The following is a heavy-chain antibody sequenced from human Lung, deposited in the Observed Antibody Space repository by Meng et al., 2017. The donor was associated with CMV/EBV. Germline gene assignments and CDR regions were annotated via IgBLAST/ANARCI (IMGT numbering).Heavy chain of an antibody. D-gene: IGHD6-13*01. J-gene: IGHJ4*02. V-gene: IGHV3-23*01. CDR2: ITASGGST. CDR3: AKAFSASWYREYYDD. CDR1: EFTFSNYA. Sequence: ESXKISXAASEFTFSNYAMSWVRQAPGRGLEWVSAITASGGSTYYTDSVKGRFTVSRDNSKNTLYLQMNNLRAEDTAVFYCAKAFSASWYREYYDDWGQ.